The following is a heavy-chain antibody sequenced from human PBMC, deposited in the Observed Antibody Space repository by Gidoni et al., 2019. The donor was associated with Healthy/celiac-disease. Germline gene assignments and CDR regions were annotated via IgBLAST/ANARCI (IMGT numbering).Heavy chain of an antibody. D-gene: IGHD6-19*01. CDR3: ASKAVAGTGWFDP. CDR1: GGSFSGYY. V-gene: IGHV4-34*01. CDR2: INHSGST. J-gene: IGHJ5*02. Sequence: QVQLQQRGAGLLKPSETLSLPCAVYGGSFSGYYWRWIRQPPGKGLEWIGEINHSGSTNYNPSLKSRVTISVDTSKNQFSLKLSSVTAADTAVYHCASKAVAGTGWFDPWGQGTLVTVSS.